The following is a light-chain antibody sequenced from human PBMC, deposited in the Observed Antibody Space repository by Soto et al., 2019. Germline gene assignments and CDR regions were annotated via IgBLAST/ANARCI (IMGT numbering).Light chain of an antibody. CDR1: QSIDTY. Sequence: EMVLSQSPATLSSSPGERATLSCRASQSIDTYLAWYQQKPGQAPRLLIYDASDRATGIPARFSGSGSGTAFTLTISGLEPEDFALYYCQQRYNWPLTVGGGTKVDIK. V-gene: IGKV3-11*01. CDR3: QQRYNWPLT. J-gene: IGKJ4*01. CDR2: DAS.